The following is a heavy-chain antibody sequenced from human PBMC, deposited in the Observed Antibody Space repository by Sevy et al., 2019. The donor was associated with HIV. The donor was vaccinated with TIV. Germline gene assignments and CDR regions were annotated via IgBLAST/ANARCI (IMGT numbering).Heavy chain of an antibody. Sequence: GGSLRLSCAASGFTFSSFAMSWVRQVPGKGLEWVSSIIGRGGSTYYADSVKGRVTLSRDNSKNTLFLQMDSLRAEDTAIYYCARPTPRIAASSAAFFDYWGQGTLVTVSS. CDR3: ARPTPRIAASSAAFFDY. CDR2: IIGRGGST. CDR1: GFTFSSFA. D-gene: IGHD6-13*01. J-gene: IGHJ4*02. V-gene: IGHV3-23*01.